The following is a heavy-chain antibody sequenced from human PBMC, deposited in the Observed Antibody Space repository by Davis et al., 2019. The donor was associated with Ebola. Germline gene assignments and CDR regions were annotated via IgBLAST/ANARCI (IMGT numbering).Heavy chain of an antibody. J-gene: IGHJ4*02. CDR3: ATKSYRTDY. CDR2: VSGSGGRT. Sequence: GESLKISCAASGFTFSTYAMSWVRQAPGKGLEWVSTVSGSGGRTYYADSVKGRFSISRDNSKNTLYLQMNSLRAEDTAVYYCATKSYRTDYWGQGTLVTVSS. V-gene: IGHV3-23*01. D-gene: IGHD3-16*02. CDR1: GFTFSTYA.